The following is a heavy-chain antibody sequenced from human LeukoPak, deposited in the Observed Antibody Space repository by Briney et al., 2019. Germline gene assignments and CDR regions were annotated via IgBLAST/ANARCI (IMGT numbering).Heavy chain of an antibody. CDR3: AKEFSATPRAAAQTGDAFDV. Sequence: GGSLRPPFEGPGSPLSTFPTSWVRHPPGKGREWVSPITASVDSTYSADSVKGRFTISRDNSKNTLDLQMNSLRPEDTAVYYCAKEFSATPRAAAQTGDAFDVWGQGTMVTVSS. V-gene: IGHV3-23*01. CDR1: GSPLSTFP. D-gene: IGHD7-27*01. J-gene: IGHJ3*01. CDR2: ITASVDST.